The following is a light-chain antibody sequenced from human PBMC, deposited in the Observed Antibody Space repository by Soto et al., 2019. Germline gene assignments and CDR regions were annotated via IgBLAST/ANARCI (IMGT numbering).Light chain of an antibody. Sequence: QSVLTQPPSASGTPGQRVTISCSGSSSNIGSNYVYWYQQLPGTAPKLLIYSNNQRPSGVPDRFSGSKSGTSASRAISGLRSEDEADYYCAAWDDSLSGRYVFGTGTKLTVL. V-gene: IGLV1-47*02. CDR2: SNN. J-gene: IGLJ1*01. CDR1: SSNIGSNY. CDR3: AAWDDSLSGRYV.